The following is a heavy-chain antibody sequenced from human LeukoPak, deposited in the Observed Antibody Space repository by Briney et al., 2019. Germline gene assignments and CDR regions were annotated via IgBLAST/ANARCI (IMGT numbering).Heavy chain of an antibody. D-gene: IGHD3-9*01. CDR1: GFTFSSYG. Sequence: PGGSLRLSCAASGFTFSSYGMHWVRQVPGKGLEWVALISYDGGNKYYADSVKGRFTISRDNSKNTLYLQMNSLRAEDTAVYYCAKSNDILTGSFDYWGQGTLVTVSS. CDR3: AKSNDILTGSFDY. V-gene: IGHV3-33*05. J-gene: IGHJ4*02. CDR2: ISYDGGNK.